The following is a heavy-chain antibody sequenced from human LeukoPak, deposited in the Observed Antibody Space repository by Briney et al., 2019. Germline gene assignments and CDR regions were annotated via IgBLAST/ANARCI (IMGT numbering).Heavy chain of an antibody. V-gene: IGHV3-21*03. J-gene: IGHJ4*02. Sequence: PGGSLRLSCAASGFXFSSYSMNWVRQAPGKGLEWVSSISSSSSYIYYADSVKGRFTISRDNAKNSLYLQMNSLRAEDTAVYYCARIDYGDYDLDYWGQGTLVTVSS. D-gene: IGHD4-17*01. CDR3: ARIDYGDYDLDY. CDR2: ISSSSSYI. CDR1: GFXFSSYS.